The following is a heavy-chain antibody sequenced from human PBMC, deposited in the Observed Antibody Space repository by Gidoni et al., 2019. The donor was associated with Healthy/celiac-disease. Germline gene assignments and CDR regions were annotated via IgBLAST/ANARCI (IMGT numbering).Heavy chain of an antibody. V-gene: IGHV3-7*01. J-gene: IGHJ5*02. CDR1: GFTFRSYG. CDR2: IKQDGSEK. CDR3: ARQGAMGFDP. Sequence: EVQLVESGGGLVQPVGALRRSCAASGFTFRSYGMSWVRQATGKGLEWVANIKQDGSEKYYVDSLKGRFTISRDNATNSLYLQMNSLRAEDTSVYYFARQGAMGFDPWGQGTLFTVSS. D-gene: IGHD2-8*01.